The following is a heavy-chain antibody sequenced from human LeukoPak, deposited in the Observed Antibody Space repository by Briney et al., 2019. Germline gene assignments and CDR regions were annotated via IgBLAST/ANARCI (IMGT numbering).Heavy chain of an antibody. J-gene: IGHJ6*03. D-gene: IGHD3-10*02. CDR1: GYTFTSYG. CDR3: ARSRMLGYYYYYMDV. V-gene: IGHV1-18*01. Sequence: GASVKVSCKASGYTFTSYGISWVRQAPGQGLEWMGWISAYNGNTNYAQKLQGRVTMTTDTSTSTAYMELRSLRSDDTAVYYCARSRMLGYYYYYMDVWGKGTTVTVSS. CDR2: ISAYNGNT.